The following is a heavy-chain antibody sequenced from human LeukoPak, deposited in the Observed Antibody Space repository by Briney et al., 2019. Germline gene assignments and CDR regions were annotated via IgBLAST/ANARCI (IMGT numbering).Heavy chain of an antibody. CDR3: ARSGYGDYESGWFDP. CDR1: GFTFSDYY. Sequence: PGGSLRLPCAASGFTFSDYYMSWIRQAPGKGLEWVSYISSSGSTIYYADSVKGRLTISRDNAKNSLYLQMNSLRAEDTAVYYCARSGYGDYESGWFDPGGQGTLVTVSS. CDR2: ISSSGSTI. V-gene: IGHV3-11*01. D-gene: IGHD4-17*01. J-gene: IGHJ5*02.